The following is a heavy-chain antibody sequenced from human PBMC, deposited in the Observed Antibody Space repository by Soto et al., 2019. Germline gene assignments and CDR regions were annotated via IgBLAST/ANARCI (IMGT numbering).Heavy chain of an antibody. CDR1: GVTFSSFA. CDR3: ARSTGSGFRPGTHRFNWFDP. V-gene: IGHV1-69*01. D-gene: IGHD5-12*01. CDR2: IIPIFRTP. Sequence: QVQLVQSGAEVKQPGSSVKVSCQASGVTFSSFAISWMRQAPGQGLEWMGGIIPIFRTPNYAQNFQGRVTITADESTSSVYMQLSRLRSEDTAVYYCARSTGSGFRPGTHRFNWFDPWGQGPLVTVSS. J-gene: IGHJ5*02.